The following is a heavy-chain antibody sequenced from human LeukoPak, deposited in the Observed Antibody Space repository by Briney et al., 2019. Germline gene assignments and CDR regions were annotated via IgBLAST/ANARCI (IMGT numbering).Heavy chain of an antibody. D-gene: IGHD3-10*01. CDR1: GGSISSGSYY. V-gene: IGHV4-61*02. CDR3: ASVGGSGSLRTFDY. CDR2: IYTSGST. Sequence: SQTLSLTCTVSGGSISSGSYYWSWIRQPAGKGLEWIGRIYTSGSTNYNPSLKSRVTISVDTSKNQFSLMLSSVTAADTAVYYCASVGGSGSLRTFDYWGQGTLVTVSS. J-gene: IGHJ4*02.